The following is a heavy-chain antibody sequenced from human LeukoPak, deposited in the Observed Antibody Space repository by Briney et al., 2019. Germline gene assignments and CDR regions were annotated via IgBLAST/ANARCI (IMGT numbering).Heavy chain of an antibody. J-gene: IGHJ4*02. CDR3: AGIAAAGTWLYFDY. CDR2: INHSGST. D-gene: IGHD6-13*01. CDR1: GGSFSGYY. Sequence: KTSETLSLTCAVYGGSFSGYYWSWIRQPPGKGLEWIGEINHSGSTNYNPSLKSRVTMSVDTSKNQFSLKLSSVTAADTAVYYCAGIAAAGTWLYFDYWGQGTLVTVSS. V-gene: IGHV4-34*01.